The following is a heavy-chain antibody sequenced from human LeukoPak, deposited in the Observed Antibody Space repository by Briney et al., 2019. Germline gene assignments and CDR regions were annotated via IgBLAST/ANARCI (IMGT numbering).Heavy chain of an antibody. J-gene: IGHJ4*02. CDR1: GFTFSSYA. CDR2: ISGSGGST. Sequence: GGSLRLSCAASGFTFSSYAMSWVRQAPGQGLEWVSAISGSGGSTYYADSVKGRFTISRDNAKNSLYLQMNSLRAEDTAVYYCAREEEYGSYSDYWGQGTLVTVSS. V-gene: IGHV3-23*01. CDR3: AREEEYGSYSDY. D-gene: IGHD1-26*01.